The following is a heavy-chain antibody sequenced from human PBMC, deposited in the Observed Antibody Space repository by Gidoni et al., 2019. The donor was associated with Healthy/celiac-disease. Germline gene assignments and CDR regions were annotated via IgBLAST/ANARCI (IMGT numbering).Heavy chain of an antibody. Sequence: QVQLQESGPGLVKPSETLSLTCTVSGGSISSYYWSWIRQPPGKGLEWIGYIYYSGSTNYNPSLKSRVTISVDTSKNQFSLKLSSVTAADTAVYYCARAYSSGQADAFDIWGQGTMVTVSS. CDR2: IYYSGST. D-gene: IGHD6-19*01. V-gene: IGHV4-59*01. J-gene: IGHJ3*02. CDR3: ARAYSSGQADAFDI. CDR1: GGSISSYY.